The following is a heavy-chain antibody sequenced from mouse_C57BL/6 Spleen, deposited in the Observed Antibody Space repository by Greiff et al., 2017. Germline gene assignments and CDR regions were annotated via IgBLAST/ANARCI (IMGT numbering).Heavy chain of an antibody. J-gene: IGHJ4*01. D-gene: IGHD2-3*01. V-gene: IGHV1-80*01. CDR3: ARYDGYSALDY. CDR1: GYAFSSYW. CDR2: IYPGDGDT. Sequence: QVQLQQSGAELVKPGASVKISCKASGYAFSSYWMNWVKQRPGKGLEWIGQIYPGDGDTNYKGKFKGKATLTADKSSSTTYMQLSSLTSEDSAVYFYARYDGYSALDYWGQGTSVTVSS.